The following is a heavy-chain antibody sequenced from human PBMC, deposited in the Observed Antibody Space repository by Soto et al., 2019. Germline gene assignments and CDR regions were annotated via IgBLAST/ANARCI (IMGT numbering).Heavy chain of an antibody. V-gene: IGHV5-51*01. J-gene: IGHJ4*02. CDR3: ARQTLVVAPFDY. Sequence: EVQLVQSGAEVKKPGESLKISCKGSGYSFTTYWIGWVRQMPGKGLEWMGMIKPGDSDTRYSPSFQGQVTISVDKSNSTAYLQWRSLKASDTAMYYCARQTLVVAPFDYWAQGTLVTVSA. CDR1: GYSFTTYW. CDR2: IKPGDSDT. D-gene: IGHD2-15*01.